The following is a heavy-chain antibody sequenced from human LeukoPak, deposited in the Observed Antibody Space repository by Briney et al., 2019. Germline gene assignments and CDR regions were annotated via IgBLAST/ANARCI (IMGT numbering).Heavy chain of an antibody. CDR3: AVQEDYYDSSGS. D-gene: IGHD3-22*01. V-gene: IGHV3-48*01. CDR2: ISSSSSTI. CDR1: GFTFSSYS. J-gene: IGHJ4*02. Sequence: PGGSLRLSCAASGFTFSSYSMNWVRQAPGKGLEWVSYISSSSSTIYYADSVKGRFTISRDNAKNSLYLQMNSLRAEDTAVYYCAVQEDYYDSSGSGGQGTLVTVSS.